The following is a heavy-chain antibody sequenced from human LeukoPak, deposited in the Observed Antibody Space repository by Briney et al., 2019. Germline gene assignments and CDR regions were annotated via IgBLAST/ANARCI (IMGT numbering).Heavy chain of an antibody. D-gene: IGHD6-19*01. Sequence: ASVKVSCKASGYTFTSYGISWVRQAPGQGLEWMGWISAYNGNTNYAQKLQGRVTMTTDTSTNTAYMEVRSLRSDDTAVYYCARDRMPMDSTGVYFYYYGMDVWGQGTTVTVSS. CDR2: ISAYNGNT. CDR1: GYTFTSYG. J-gene: IGHJ6*02. CDR3: ARDRMPMDSTGVYFYYYGMDV. V-gene: IGHV1-18*01.